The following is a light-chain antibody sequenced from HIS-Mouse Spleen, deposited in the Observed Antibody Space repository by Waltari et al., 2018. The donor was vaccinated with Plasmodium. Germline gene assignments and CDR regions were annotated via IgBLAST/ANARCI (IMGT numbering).Light chain of an antibody. CDR3: YSTDSSGNHRV. Sequence: SYELTQPPSVSVSPGQTARITCSGDALPKKYAYWYQQKSVQATVLVIYEDSKRPSRIPERFSGSSSGTMATLTISGAQVEDEADYYCYSTDSSGNHRVFGGGTKLTVL. J-gene: IGLJ3*02. CDR1: ALPKKY. V-gene: IGLV3-10*01. CDR2: EDS.